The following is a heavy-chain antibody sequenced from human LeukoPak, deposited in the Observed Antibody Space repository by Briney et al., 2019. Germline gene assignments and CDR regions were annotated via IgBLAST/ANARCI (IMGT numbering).Heavy chain of an antibody. CDR3: ARDDFAGDSSGYIDY. CDR2: IWFDGSNQ. V-gene: IGHV3-33*01. CDR1: GLIFSNYG. Sequence: GGSLRLSCAASGLIFSNYGMHWVRQAPGKGLEWVAVIWFDGSNQYHADAVKGRLTISRDNSKNTLYLQMSSLRAEDTALYYCARDDFAGDSSGYIDYWGQGTLVTVSS. D-gene: IGHD3-22*01. J-gene: IGHJ4*02.